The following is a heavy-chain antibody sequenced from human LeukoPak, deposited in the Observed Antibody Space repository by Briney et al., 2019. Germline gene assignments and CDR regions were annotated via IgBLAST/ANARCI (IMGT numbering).Heavy chain of an antibody. CDR1: GFTFSDYY. J-gene: IGHJ4*02. D-gene: IGHD5-24*01. CDR3: ARTRRDGYFGSYYFDY. V-gene: IGHV3-11*01. CDR2: ISSSGSTI. Sequence: GGSLRLPCAASGFTFSDYYMSWIRQAPGKGLEWVSYISSSGSTIYYADSVKGRFTISRDNAKNSLYLQMNSLRAEDTAVYYCARTRRDGYFGSYYFDYWGQGTLVTVSS.